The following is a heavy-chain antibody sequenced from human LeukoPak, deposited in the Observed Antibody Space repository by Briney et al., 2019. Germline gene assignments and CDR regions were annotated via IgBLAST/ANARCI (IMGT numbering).Heavy chain of an antibody. V-gene: IGHV1-2*02. CDR2: INPNSGGT. CDR3: ARDWEFRRRLVTMVRGKTCYYMDV. D-gene: IGHD3-10*01. Sequence: ASVKVSCKASGYTFTGYYMHWVRQAPGQGLEWMGWINPNSGGTNYAQKFQGRVTMTRDTSISTAYMELSRLRSDDTAVYYCARDWEFRRRLVTMVRGKTCYYMDVWGKGTTVTISS. CDR1: GYTFTGYY. J-gene: IGHJ6*03.